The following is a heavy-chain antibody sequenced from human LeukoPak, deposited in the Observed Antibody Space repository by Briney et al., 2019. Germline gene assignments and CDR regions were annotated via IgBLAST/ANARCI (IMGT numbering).Heavy chain of an antibody. D-gene: IGHD4-23*01. V-gene: IGHV3-23*01. Sequence: GGSLRLSCAASGFTFSSYAMSWVRQAPGKGLEWVSAISGSGGSTYYADSVKGRFTISRDNSKNTLFLQMNSLRAEDTAVYYCARRAGGYSHPYDYWGQGILVTVSS. CDR3: ARRAGGYSHPYDY. CDR2: ISGSGGST. J-gene: IGHJ4*02. CDR1: GFTFSSYA.